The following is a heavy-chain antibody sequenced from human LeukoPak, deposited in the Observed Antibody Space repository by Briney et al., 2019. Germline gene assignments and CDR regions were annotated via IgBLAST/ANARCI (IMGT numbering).Heavy chain of an antibody. CDR2: ITTSDGST. D-gene: IGHD7-27*01. V-gene: IGHV3-23*01. CDR1: GFTFSSYT. CDR3: AKDGGLWVSAHWGDS. Sequence: GGSLRLSCAASGFTFSSYTMSWVRQAPGKGLEWVSTITTSDGSTYYADSVKGRFTVSRDNSKNTLFLQMNSLRAEDTAVYYCAKDGGLWVSAHWGDSWGRGTLVTVSS. J-gene: IGHJ4*02.